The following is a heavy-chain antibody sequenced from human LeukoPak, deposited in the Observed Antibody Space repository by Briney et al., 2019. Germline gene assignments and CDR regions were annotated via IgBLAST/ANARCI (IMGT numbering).Heavy chain of an antibody. D-gene: IGHD5-18*01. CDR2: INHSGST. V-gene: IGHV4-34*01. CDR1: GGSFSGYY. CDR3: AISAMVTDWYFDL. J-gene: IGHJ2*01. Sequence: SETLSLTCAVYGGSFSGYYWSWIRQPPGKGLEWIGEINHSGSTNYNPSLKSRVTISVDTSKNQFSLKLSSVTAADTAVYYCAISAMVTDWYFDLWGRGTLVTVSS.